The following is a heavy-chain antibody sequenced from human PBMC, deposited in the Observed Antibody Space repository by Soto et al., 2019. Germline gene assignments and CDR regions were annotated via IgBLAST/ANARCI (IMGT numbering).Heavy chain of an antibody. J-gene: IGHJ6*02. CDR3: ATDQVPAFGSGYYPYYYYYGMDV. CDR2: FDPEDGET. Sequence: ASVKVSCKVSGYTLTELSMHWVRQAPGKGLEWMGGFDPEDGETIYAQKFQGRVTMTEDTSTDTAYMELSSLRSEDTAVYYCATDQVPAFGSGYYPYYYYYGMDVWGQGTTVTVSS. D-gene: IGHD3-3*01. CDR1: GYTLTELS. V-gene: IGHV1-24*01.